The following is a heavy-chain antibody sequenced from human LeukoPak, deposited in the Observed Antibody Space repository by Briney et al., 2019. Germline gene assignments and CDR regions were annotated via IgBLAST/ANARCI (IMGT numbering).Heavy chain of an antibody. CDR1: GFTFSDYY. Sequence: GGSLRLSCAASGFTFSDYYMIWLRQAPGKGLEWVSYISSGYYTYYADSVKGRFTISRNNSRNTVYLQMNNLRADDTAVYYCAKGGSPDEWGQGTLVTVSS. CDR2: ISSGYYT. J-gene: IGHJ4*02. D-gene: IGHD6-13*01. CDR3: AKGGSPDE. V-gene: IGHV3-69-1*01.